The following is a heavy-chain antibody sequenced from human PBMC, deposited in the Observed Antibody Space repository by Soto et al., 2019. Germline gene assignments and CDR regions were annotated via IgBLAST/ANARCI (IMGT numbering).Heavy chain of an antibody. CDR1: GFTFSDHF. J-gene: IGHJ4*02. Sequence: PGGSLRLSCAASGFTFSDHFMDWVRQAPGKGLEWVARIRRKANRYSTEYAASVKGRFTISRDDSKNSLYLQMNDLKTDDTAVYYCGRDYLPSAAYFDYWGQGTLVNVSS. V-gene: IGHV3-72*01. D-gene: IGHD6-25*01. CDR2: IRRKANRYST. CDR3: GRDYLPSAAYFDY.